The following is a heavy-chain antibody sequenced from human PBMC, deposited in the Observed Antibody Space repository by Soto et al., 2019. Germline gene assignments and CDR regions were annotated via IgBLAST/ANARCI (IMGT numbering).Heavy chain of an antibody. CDR1: GFTFSSYA. J-gene: IGHJ6*02. V-gene: IGHV3-23*01. Sequence: PGGSLRLSCAASGFTFSSYAMSWVRQAPGKGLEWVSAISGSGGSTYYADSVKGRFTISRDNSKNTLYLQVNSLRAEDTAVYYCAKAQYYYDSSDYFPPAGGMDVWGQGTTVTVSS. D-gene: IGHD3-22*01. CDR3: AKAQYYYDSSDYFPPAGGMDV. CDR2: ISGSGGST.